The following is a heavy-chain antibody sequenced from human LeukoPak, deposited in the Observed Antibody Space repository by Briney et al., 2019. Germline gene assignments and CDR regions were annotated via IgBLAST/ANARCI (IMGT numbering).Heavy chain of an antibody. Sequence: KTSQTLSLTCTVSGGSISSGSYYWSWIRQPAGKGLEWIGRIYTSGSTNYNPSLKSRVTISVDTSKNQFSLKLSSVTAADTAVYYCARDWELGYWGQGTLVTVSS. CDR3: ARDWELGY. CDR1: GGSISSGSYY. V-gene: IGHV4-61*02. D-gene: IGHD3-10*01. CDR2: IYTSGST. J-gene: IGHJ4*02.